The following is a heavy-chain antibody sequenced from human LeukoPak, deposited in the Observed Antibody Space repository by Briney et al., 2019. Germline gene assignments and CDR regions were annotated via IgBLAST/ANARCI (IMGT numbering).Heavy chain of an antibody. J-gene: IGHJ5*02. V-gene: IGHV3-30*02. CDR1: GLTFSRKG. CDR2: IQYDGSSK. D-gene: IGHD2-21*01. CDR3: AREVSTQAIHGFDP. Sequence: GGSLRLSCAASGLTFSRKGMHWVRQAPGKGLEWLAFIQYDGSSKYYADSLKGRFTVSRDNSKNTLYLQMNILRLEDTAVYYCAREVSTQAIHGFDPWGQGTLVTVSS.